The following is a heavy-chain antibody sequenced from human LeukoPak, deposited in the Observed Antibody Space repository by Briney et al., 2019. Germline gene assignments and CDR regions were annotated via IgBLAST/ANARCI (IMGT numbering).Heavy chain of an antibody. D-gene: IGHD3-9*01. CDR2: ISSSGSTI. J-gene: IGHJ3*02. Sequence: GGSLRLSCTASGFTFSDYYMSWIRQAPGKGLEWVSYISSSGSTICYADSVKGRFTISRDNAKNSLYLQMNSLRAEDTAVYYCARELDILIHRAFDIWGQGTMVTVSS. CDR1: GFTFSDYY. V-gene: IGHV3-11*01. CDR3: ARELDILIHRAFDI.